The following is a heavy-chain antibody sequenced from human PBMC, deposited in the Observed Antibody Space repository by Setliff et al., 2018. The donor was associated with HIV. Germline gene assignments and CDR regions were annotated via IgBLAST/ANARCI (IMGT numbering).Heavy chain of an antibody. V-gene: IGHV3-74*01. J-gene: IGHJ3*02. Sequence: GGSLRLSCAGSGFTFRDYWMHWVRQTPGKGLVWVARIDNDGRDTDYADFVGGRFTISRDNTKNTLFLHMKSLRAEDMAVYYCARDQGYKYGDSKQNGFDMWGQGTMVTVSS. CDR3: ARDQGYKYGDSKQNGFDM. CDR1: GFTFRDYW. D-gene: IGHD5-18*01. CDR2: IDNDGRDT.